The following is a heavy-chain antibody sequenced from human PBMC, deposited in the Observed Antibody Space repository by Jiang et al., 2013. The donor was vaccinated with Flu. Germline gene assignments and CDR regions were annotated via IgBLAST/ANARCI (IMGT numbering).Heavy chain of an antibody. CDR2: ISPTGSA. Sequence: SQTLSLTCVVHGGSFVNYHWSWIRQTPGKGLEWIGDISPTGSAYYNSSLQSRVTMSLDTSKNQFSPDLTSVTVADTAVYYCARRPDGFDIWGQGDNGHRLF. V-gene: IGHV4-34*01. CDR1: GGSFVNYH. CDR3: ARRPDGFDI. J-gene: IGHJ3*02.